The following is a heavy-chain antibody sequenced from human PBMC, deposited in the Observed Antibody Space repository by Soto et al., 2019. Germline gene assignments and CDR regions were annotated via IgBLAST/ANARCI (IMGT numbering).Heavy chain of an antibody. CDR2: IYAGGST. Sequence: GGSLRLFCAASGLTVSSNYMSWVRQAPGKGLEWVSIIYAGGSTYYADSVKGRFTISRDNSKNMLYLQMNSLGAEDTAVYYCATEGNTWPFGYWGQGTLVTVSS. CDR1: GLTVSSNY. CDR3: ATEGNTWPFGY. V-gene: IGHV3-66*01. J-gene: IGHJ4*02.